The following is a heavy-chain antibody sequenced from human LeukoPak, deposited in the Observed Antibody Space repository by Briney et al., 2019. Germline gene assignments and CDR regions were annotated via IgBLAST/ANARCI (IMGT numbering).Heavy chain of an antibody. D-gene: IGHD6-19*01. CDR1: GGSISSHY. J-gene: IGHJ5*02. V-gene: IGHV4-59*11. CDR2: IYYSGST. CDR3: ARDSGGWYRWFDP. Sequence: SETLSLTCTVSGGSISSHYWSWIRQPPGKGLEWIGYIYYSGSTNYNPSLKSRVTISVDTSKNQFSLKLSSVTAADTAVYYCARDSGGWYRWFDPWGQGTLVTVSS.